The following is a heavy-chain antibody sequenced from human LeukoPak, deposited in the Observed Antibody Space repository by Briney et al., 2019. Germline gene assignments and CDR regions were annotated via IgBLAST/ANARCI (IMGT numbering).Heavy chain of an antibody. CDR2: IIPIFGTA. J-gene: IGHJ5*02. V-gene: IGHV1-69*13. D-gene: IGHD6-19*01. CDR1: GGTFSSYA. CDR3: ARRIRDSSGWYRVWFDP. Sequence: SVKVSCKASGGTFSSYAISWVRQAPGQGLEWMGGIIPIFGTANYAQKFQGRVTITADESTSTAYMELSSLRSEDTAVYYCARRIRDSSGWYRVWFDPWGQGTLVTVSS.